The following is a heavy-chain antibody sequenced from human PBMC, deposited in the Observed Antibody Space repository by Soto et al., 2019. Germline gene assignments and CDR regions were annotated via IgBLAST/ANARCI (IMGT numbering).Heavy chain of an antibody. Sequence: PXGCLRRRFEVSGWTFNTSCMHWVRQAPGKGLEWLAVISYDGATQYYGDTVKGRFTISRDNSKNTLFLHMGRLRAEDTAMYYCATKARVTNYLYYGMDVWGLGTTVTVSS. CDR3: ATKARVTNYLYYGMDV. J-gene: IGHJ6*02. D-gene: IGHD2-21*02. V-gene: IGHV3-30*03. CDR2: ISYDGATQ. CDR1: GWTFNTSC.